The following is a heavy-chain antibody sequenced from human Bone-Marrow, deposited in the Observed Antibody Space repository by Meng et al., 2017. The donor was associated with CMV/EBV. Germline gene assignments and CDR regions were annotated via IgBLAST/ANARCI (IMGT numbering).Heavy chain of an antibody. D-gene: IGHD3-3*01. V-gene: IGHV4-39*07. CDR1: GGSISSSSYS. J-gene: IGHJ6*02. CDR2: IHSYGDT. Sequence: GSLRLSCTVSGGSISSSSYSWGWIRQPPGKGLEWIGNIHSYGDTYYNPSLKSRVTISVDTSKNQFSLKLSSVTAADTAVYYCASSRWSGYYINYYYGMDVWGQGTTVTVSS. CDR3: ASSRWSGYYINYYYGMDV.